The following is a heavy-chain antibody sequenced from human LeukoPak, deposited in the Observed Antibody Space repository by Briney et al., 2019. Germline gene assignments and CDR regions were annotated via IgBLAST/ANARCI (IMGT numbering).Heavy chain of an antibody. D-gene: IGHD2-2*01. CDR2: INHSGST. J-gene: IGHJ1*01. CDR1: GGSYSGYY. V-gene: IGHV4-34*01. Sequence: PSETLSLTCAVYGGSYSGYYWSWIHQPPGKVLEWIGEINHSGSTNYNPSLKSRVTISVDTSKNQFSLKLSSVTAADTAVYYCAREKDCSSTSCYDAEYFQHWGQGTLVTVSS. CDR3: AREKDCSSTSCYDAEYFQH.